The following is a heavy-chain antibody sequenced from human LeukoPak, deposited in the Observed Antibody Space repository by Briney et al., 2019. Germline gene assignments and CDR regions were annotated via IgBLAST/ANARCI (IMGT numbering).Heavy chain of an antibody. J-gene: IGHJ4*02. CDR2: IYASGST. V-gene: IGHV4-4*07. Sequence: SETPSLTCAVSGGSISGYFWSWIRLPAGKGLEWIGRIYASGSTNYNPSLRSRVSISVDTSKNQFSLKLSSVTAADTAVYYCARGAGAGYNLQPFDYWGQGTLVTVSS. D-gene: IGHD5-24*01. CDR1: GGSISGYF. CDR3: ARGAGAGYNLQPFDY.